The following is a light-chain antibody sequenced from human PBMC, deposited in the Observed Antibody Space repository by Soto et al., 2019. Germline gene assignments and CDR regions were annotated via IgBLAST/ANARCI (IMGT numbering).Light chain of an antibody. Sequence: DIQMTQSPSSLSASVGDRVTITCQASQDISNYLNWYQQKPGKAPKLLIYDASNLETGVPSRFSGSGSGTDFTFNHQRLQPEDIATYYCQQYDNLPTFGGGTKVEIK. CDR2: DAS. CDR1: QDISNY. V-gene: IGKV1-33*01. CDR3: QQYDNLPT. J-gene: IGKJ4*01.